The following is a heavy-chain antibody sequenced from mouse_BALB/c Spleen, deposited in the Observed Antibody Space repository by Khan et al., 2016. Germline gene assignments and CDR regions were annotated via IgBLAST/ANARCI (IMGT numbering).Heavy chain of an antibody. CDR2: ISTGDST. CDR1: GFTFRNYA. D-gene: IGHD2-10*02. CDR3: VREEYGNYGDYFDY. V-gene: IGHV5-6-5*01. J-gene: IGHJ2*01. Sequence: EVELVESGGGLVKPGGSLKLSCAATGFTFRNYAMSWVRQTPEKRLEWVASISTGDSTYYGDSVKGRFTISRDNARNILYLQMSSLRSEDTAMFYWVREEYGNYGDYFDYWGQGTTLTVSS.